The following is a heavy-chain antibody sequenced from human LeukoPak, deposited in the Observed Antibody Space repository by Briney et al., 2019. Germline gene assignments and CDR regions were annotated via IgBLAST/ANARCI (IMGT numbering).Heavy chain of an antibody. J-gene: IGHJ4*02. D-gene: IGHD3-10*01. CDR2: IKHDESEK. CDR1: GCTFSNYW. Sequence: GGSLRLSCAASGCTFSNYWMSWVRQAPGKGLEWVANIKHDESEKYYVDSVKGRFTLSRDTAKNSLYLQMNSLRAEETALYYGAKYASGILGVYWGQGTLVTVSS. CDR3: AKYASGILGVY. V-gene: IGHV3-7*01.